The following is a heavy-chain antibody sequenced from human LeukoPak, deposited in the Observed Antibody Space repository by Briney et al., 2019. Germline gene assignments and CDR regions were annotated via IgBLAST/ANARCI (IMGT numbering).Heavy chain of an antibody. D-gene: IGHD2-2*01. V-gene: IGHV4-59*11. CDR3: AREDCSSTSCYGSTDNWFDP. Sequence: SETLSLTCTVSGGSISGHYWSWIRQPPGKGLEWIGYIHYRGRTDYNPSLKGRVTVSLDTSKNQFSLTLYSVTAADTAFYYCAREDCSSTSCYGSTDNWFDPWGQGTLVTVSS. J-gene: IGHJ5*02. CDR2: IHYRGRT. CDR1: GGSISGHY.